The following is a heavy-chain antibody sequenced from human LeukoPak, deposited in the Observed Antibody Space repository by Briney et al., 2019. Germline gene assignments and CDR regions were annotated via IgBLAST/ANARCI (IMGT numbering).Heavy chain of an antibody. CDR2: ISGYNGNT. Sequence: ASAKVSCKASGYTFSTSGIAWVRQAPGQGLEWMGWISGYNGNTNYAQKFQGRVTMTTDTTTTTAYMELRSLRSDDTAVYCCARDGYFDYWGQGTLVTVSS. CDR1: GYTFSTSG. J-gene: IGHJ4*02. V-gene: IGHV1-18*01. CDR3: ARDGYFDY.